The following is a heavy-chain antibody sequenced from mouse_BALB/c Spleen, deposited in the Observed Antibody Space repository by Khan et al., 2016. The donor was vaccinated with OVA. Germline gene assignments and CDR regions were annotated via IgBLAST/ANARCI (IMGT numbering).Heavy chain of an antibody. CDR1: GFTIKDTY. CDR3: AHPADDSRDMDV. D-gene: IGHD2-13*01. Sequence: EVELVESGAELVTPGASVKLSCTASGFTIKDTYMHWVKERPGQGLEWIGRIAPVSGNTNYDPMFQGKATITADTSSNTSYLQLSSLTSEDTAVYYCAHPADDSRDMDVWGAGTTVTVSS. V-gene: IGHV14-3*02. CDR2: IAPVSGNT. J-gene: IGHJ1*01.